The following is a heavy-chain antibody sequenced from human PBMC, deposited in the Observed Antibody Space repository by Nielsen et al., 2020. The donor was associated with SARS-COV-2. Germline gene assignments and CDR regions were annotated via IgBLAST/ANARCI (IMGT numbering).Heavy chain of an antibody. V-gene: IGHV3-7*01. D-gene: IGHD6-13*01. CDR1: GFTFSSYG. CDR2: IKQDGSQK. J-gene: IGHJ4*02. Sequence: GGSLRLSCAASGFTFSSYGMHWVRQAPGKGLEWVANIKQDGSQKYYVDSVKGRFTISRDNAKSSLYPQMNSLRAEDTAVYYCARAVAAAGSVWGQGTLVTVSS. CDR3: ARAVAAAGSV.